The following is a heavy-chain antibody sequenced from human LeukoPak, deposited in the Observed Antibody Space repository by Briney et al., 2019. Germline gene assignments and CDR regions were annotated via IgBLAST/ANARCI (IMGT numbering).Heavy chain of an antibody. D-gene: IGHD5-24*01. V-gene: IGHV3-66*01. CDR3: AREKVGYNDY. J-gene: IGHJ4*02. Sequence: GGSLRLSCAASGFTVSSNYMSWVRQAPGKGLEWVSVIYGGVNTVYADSVQGRFTISRDNSKNTLYLQMSSLRAEDTAVYYCAREKVGYNDYWGQGTLVTVSS. CDR2: IYGGVNT. CDR1: GFTVSSNY.